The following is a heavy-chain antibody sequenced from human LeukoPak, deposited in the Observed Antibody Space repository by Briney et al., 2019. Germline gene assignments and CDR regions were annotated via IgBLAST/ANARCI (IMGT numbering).Heavy chain of an antibody. V-gene: IGHV3-33*01. D-gene: IGHD2-2*01. CDR2: ISYDGSNQ. CDR1: GFPFSSYG. J-gene: IGHJ4*02. Sequence: GRSLRLSCAASGFPFSSYGMDWVRQAPGKGLEWVAAISYDGSNQYYTDSVKGRFTISRDKSQNTLHLQMNSLRVEDTAVYYCARDIWVSSWYYFDCRGQGTLVTVSS. CDR3: ARDIWVSSWYYFDC.